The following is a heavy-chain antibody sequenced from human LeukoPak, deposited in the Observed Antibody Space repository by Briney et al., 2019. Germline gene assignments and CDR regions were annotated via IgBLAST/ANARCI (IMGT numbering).Heavy chain of an antibody. CDR1: GITLSNYG. CDR2: ISDSGGTT. J-gene: IGHJ4*02. V-gene: IGHV3-23*01. D-gene: IGHD3-10*01. CDR3: AKRGVVIRVILVGFHKQAYYFDS. Sequence: GGSLRLSCAVSGITLSNYGMSWVRQAPGKGLEWVAGISDSGGTTNYADSVKGRFTISRDNSKNTLYLQMNSLRAEDTAVYFCAKRGVVIRVILVGFHKQAYYFDSWGQGALVTVSS.